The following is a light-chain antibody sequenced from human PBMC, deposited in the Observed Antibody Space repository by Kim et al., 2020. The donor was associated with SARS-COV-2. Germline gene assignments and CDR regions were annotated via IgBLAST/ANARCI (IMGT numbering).Light chain of an antibody. CDR2: GNS. Sequence: VPIASTGSSSNSGAGYDVHWYQQLPGTAPKLLIYGNSNRPSGVPDRFSGSKSGTSASLAITGLQAEDEADYYCQSYDSSLSGSYVFGTGTKVTVL. V-gene: IGLV1-40*01. J-gene: IGLJ1*01. CDR1: SSNSGAGYD. CDR3: QSYDSSLSGSYV.